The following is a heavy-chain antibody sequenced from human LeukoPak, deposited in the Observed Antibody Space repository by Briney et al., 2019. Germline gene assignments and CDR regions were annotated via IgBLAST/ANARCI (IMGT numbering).Heavy chain of an antibody. CDR2: INDDGSEK. CDR1: RFTFTSYW. V-gene: IGHV3-7*04. CDR3: ARVRVGGTNYFDS. Sequence: GGSLRLSCAASRFTFTSYWMSWVRQAPGKGLEWVANINDDGSEKYYIDSVKGRFTISRDNAKNSLYLQMNSLRVEDTAVYYCARVRVGGTNYFDSWGQGTLVTVPS. J-gene: IGHJ4*02. D-gene: IGHD1-26*01.